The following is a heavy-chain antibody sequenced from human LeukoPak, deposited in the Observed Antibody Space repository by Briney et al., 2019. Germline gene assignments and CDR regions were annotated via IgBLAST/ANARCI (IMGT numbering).Heavy chain of an antibody. CDR3: ARDHGGWPEADDFDY. J-gene: IGHJ4*02. CDR2: ISSSSSTI. V-gene: IGHV3-48*04. Sequence: GGSLRLSCAASGFTFSSYSMNWVRQAPGKGLEWVSYISSSSSTIYYADSVKGRFTISRDNAKNSLYLQMNSLRAEDTAVYYCARDHGGWPEADDFDYWGQGTLVTVSS. CDR1: GFTFSSYS. D-gene: IGHD3-16*01.